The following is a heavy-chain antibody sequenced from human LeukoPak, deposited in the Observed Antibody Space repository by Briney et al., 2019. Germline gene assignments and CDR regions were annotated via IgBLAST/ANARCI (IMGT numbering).Heavy chain of an antibody. Sequence: GESLKISCKGSGYSFTSYWIGWVRQMPGKGLEWMGIIYPGDSDTRYSPSFQGQVTISADTSITAYLQWSSLKASDTAMYYCARRLHSSGWYYFDYWGQGTLVTVSS. CDR2: IYPGDSDT. CDR3: ARRLHSSGWYYFDY. V-gene: IGHV5-51*01. J-gene: IGHJ4*02. CDR1: GYSFTSYW. D-gene: IGHD6-19*01.